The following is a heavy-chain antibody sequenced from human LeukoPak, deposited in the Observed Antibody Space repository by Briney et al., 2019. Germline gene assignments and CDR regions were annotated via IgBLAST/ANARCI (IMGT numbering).Heavy chain of an antibody. J-gene: IGHJ3*02. CDR1: GFTFSSYG. D-gene: IGHD2-15*01. CDR2: ISGNGGST. Sequence: GGSLRLSCAASGFTFSSYGMNWVRQAPGKGLEWVSGISGNGGSTYYADSVKGRFTISRDNSKNTLYLQMNSLRAEDTAVYYCAKGTYCSGGRCYLAPIEAFDIWGQGTRVTVSS. CDR3: AKGTYCSGGRCYLAPIEAFDI. V-gene: IGHV3-23*01.